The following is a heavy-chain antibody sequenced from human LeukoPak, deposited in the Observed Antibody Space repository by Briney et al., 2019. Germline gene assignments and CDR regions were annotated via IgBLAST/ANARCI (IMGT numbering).Heavy chain of an antibody. CDR3: ARALFDY. CDR1: GFTFSDYY. J-gene: IGHJ4*02. V-gene: IGHV3-7*01. CDR2: VKQDGSEK. Sequence: GGSLRLPCAASGFTFSDYYMSWVRQAPGKGLEWVANVKQDGSEKYYVDSVKGRFTISRDNAKNSLYLQMNSLRAEDTAVYYCARALFDYWGQGTLVTVSS.